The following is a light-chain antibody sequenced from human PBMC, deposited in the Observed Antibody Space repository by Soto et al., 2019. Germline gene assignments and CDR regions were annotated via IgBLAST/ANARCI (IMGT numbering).Light chain of an antibody. CDR1: QSISSY. V-gene: IGKV1-39*01. Sequence: DIQMTQSPSSLSASVGDRVTITCRASQSISSYLNWYQQKPGKAPKLLIYAASSIQSGVPSRFSGSGSGTDFTLTISSLQPEDFATYYCQQSYSTPLTFGGRTKVEIK. J-gene: IGKJ4*01. CDR2: AAS. CDR3: QQSYSTPLT.